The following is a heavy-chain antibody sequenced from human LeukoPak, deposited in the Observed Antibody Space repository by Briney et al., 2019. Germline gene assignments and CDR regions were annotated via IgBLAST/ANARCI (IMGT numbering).Heavy chain of an antibody. CDR1: GFTFSSYA. J-gene: IGHJ6*03. D-gene: IGHD3-16*01. CDR2: IIDSGDIT. Sequence: PGGSLRLSCEASGFTFSSYAMSWVRQAPGKGLEWVSGIIDSGDITYYANSVKGRFTISRDISKNTLYLKMNSLRAEDTAVYYCAKLGGQEVYNYYVGVWGKGTTVAVSS. V-gene: IGHV3-23*01. CDR3: AKLGGQEVYNYYVGV.